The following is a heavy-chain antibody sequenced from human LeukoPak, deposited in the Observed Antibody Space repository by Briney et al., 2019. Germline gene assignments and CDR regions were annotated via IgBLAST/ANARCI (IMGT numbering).Heavy chain of an antibody. Sequence: GGSLRPSCAASGFAFSFYAMSWLRQPPGKGLEWVSTINANSGTTSYAASVRGRFTISRDNSKNTLYLEVNTLRAEDTAVYYCAKPISGGLAVTADWFDPWGQGTLVVVSS. D-gene: IGHD6-19*01. CDR2: INANSGTT. V-gene: IGHV3-23*01. J-gene: IGHJ5*01. CDR1: GFAFSFYA. CDR3: AKPISGGLAVTADWFDP.